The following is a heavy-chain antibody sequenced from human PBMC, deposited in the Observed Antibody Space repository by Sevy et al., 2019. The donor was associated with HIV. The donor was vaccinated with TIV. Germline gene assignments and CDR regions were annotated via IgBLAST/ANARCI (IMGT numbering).Heavy chain of an antibody. V-gene: IGHV3-11*01. CDR3: ARENTMIEEPGWFDP. J-gene: IGHJ5*02. Sequence: GGSLRLSCAASGFTFSDYYMSWIRQAPGKGLEWVSYISRSGSTINYADSVKGRFTISRDNAKNSLYLQINSPGAEDTAVYYCARENTMIEEPGWFDPWGQGTLVTVSS. CDR1: GFTFSDYY. CDR2: ISRSGSTI. D-gene: IGHD3-22*01.